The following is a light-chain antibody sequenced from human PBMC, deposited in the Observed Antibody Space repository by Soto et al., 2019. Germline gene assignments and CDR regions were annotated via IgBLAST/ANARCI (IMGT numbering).Light chain of an antibody. CDR2: GVS. CDR1: QSVTSNY. V-gene: IGKV3-20*01. Sequence: ESVLTQSPGTPSLSPGERATLSCRASQSVTSNYFAWYQQKPGQAPRLLIYGVSSRATGIPDRFSGSGSGTDFTLTISRLETEDFAVYYCLQYGDSPRTFGQGTKVDIK. CDR3: LQYGDSPRT. J-gene: IGKJ1*01.